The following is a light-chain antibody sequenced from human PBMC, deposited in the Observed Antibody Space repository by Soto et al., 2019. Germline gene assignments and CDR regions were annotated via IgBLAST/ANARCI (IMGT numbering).Light chain of an antibody. CDR2: DAS. J-gene: IGKJ4*01. CDR3: QQRINWPLT. Sequence: EIVLTQSPATLSLSPGERATLSCRASQSVNSYLAWYQRKPGQAPRLLIYDASNRATGIPARFSGSGSGTDFSLTISSLEPEDLAVYYCQQRINWPLTFGGGTKVEIK. CDR1: QSVNSY. V-gene: IGKV3-11*01.